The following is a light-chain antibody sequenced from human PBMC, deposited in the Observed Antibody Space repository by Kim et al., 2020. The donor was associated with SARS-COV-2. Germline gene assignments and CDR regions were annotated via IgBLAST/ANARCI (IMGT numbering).Light chain of an antibody. J-gene: IGKJ1*01. V-gene: IGKV3-20*01. Sequence: EIVVTQSPGTLSLSPGERATLSCRASQSVSSTYLAWYQQKPGQAPRLLIYGASSRATGIPDRFSGSGSGTDFTLTISRLDPEDFAVYYCQHYSTSPPVAFGQGTKVDIK. CDR2: GAS. CDR1: QSVSSTY. CDR3: QHYSTSPPVA.